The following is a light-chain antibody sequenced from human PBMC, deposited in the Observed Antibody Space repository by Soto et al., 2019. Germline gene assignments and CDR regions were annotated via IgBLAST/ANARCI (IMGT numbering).Light chain of an antibody. J-gene: IGKJ4*01. V-gene: IGKV3-11*01. Sequence: EIVLTQSPATLSLSPGDRATLSCRASQSVGSYLGWYQQRPGQAPRLLIYDASNRATGIPARFSGSGSGTDFTPTISILEPEDFAVYYCQQRSDWPSTFGGGTKVEIK. CDR3: QQRSDWPST. CDR1: QSVGSY. CDR2: DAS.